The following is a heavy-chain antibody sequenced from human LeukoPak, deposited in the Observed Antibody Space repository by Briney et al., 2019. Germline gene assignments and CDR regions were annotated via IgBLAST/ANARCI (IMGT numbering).Heavy chain of an antibody. D-gene: IGHD6-19*01. CDR3: ARVTPDSSGWSDY. V-gene: IGHV3-9*01. Sequence: GGSLRLSCAASGFTFDDYAMHWVRQAPGKGLEWVSGISWNSGSIGYADSVKGRFTISRDNAKNSLYLQMNSLRAEDTAVYYCARVTPDSSGWSDYWGQGTLVTVSS. CDR1: GFTFDDYA. CDR2: ISWNSGSI. J-gene: IGHJ4*02.